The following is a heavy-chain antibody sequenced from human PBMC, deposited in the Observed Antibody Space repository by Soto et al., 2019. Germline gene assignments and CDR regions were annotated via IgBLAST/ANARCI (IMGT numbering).Heavy chain of an antibody. D-gene: IGHD3-3*01. J-gene: IGHJ4*02. V-gene: IGHV4-59*01. CDR1: GGSISSSY. CDR3: ASLPIFGVVTRDY. CDR2: IHYSGSS. Sequence: SETLSLTCTVCGGSISSSYWSWIRQPPRKGLEYIGYIHYSGSSNYNRSLKSRVTMSVDTSKNQFSLNLSSVTAADTAVYYCASLPIFGVVTRDYWGQGTLFTVSS.